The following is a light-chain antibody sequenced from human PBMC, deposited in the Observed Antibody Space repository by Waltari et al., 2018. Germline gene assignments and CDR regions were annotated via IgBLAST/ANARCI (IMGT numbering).Light chain of an antibody. CDR1: ALPKQY. J-gene: IGLJ2*01. CDR3: QSADSSGTYVV. V-gene: IGLV3-25*03. CDR2: KAS. Sequence: SYELTQPPSVSVSPGQTARITCSGDALPKQYAYWYQQKPGQAPGREIYKASERPAGIPERFSGSSSGTTVTLTISGVQAEDEADYYCQSADSSGTYVVFGGGTKLTVL.